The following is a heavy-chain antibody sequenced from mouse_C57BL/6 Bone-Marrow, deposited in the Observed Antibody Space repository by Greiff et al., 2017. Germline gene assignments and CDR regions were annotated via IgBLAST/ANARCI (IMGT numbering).Heavy chain of an antibody. J-gene: IGHJ2*01. CDR2: IDPENGDT. V-gene: IGHV14-4*01. CDR1: GFNIKDDY. Sequence: VQLQQSGAELVRPGASVKLSCTASGFNIKDDYMHWVKQRPEQGLEWIGWIDPENGDTEYASKFQSKATITSDTSSNTSYLQISSLTSEDTAVYYCTTVDYWGQGTTLTVSS. CDR3: TTVDY.